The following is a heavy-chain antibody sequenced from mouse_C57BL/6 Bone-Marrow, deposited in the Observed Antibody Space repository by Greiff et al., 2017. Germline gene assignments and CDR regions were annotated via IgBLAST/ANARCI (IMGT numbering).Heavy chain of an antibody. D-gene: IGHD1-1*01. V-gene: IGHV1-50*01. CDR1: GYTFTSYW. J-gene: IGHJ3*01. Sequence: QVQLQQSGAELVKPGASVKLSCKASGYTFTSYWMQWVKQRPGQGLEWIGEVDPSDSYTNYNQKFKGKATLTVDTSSSTASMQLSSLTSEDSAVYYCARWGYYGSSLSWCAYWGQGTLVTVSA. CDR3: ARWGYYGSSLSWCAY. CDR2: VDPSDSYT.